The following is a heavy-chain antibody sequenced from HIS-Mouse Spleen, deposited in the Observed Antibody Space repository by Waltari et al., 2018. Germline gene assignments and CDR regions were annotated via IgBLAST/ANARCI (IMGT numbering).Heavy chain of an antibody. V-gene: IGHV4-39*01. CDR2: IYYRGST. D-gene: IGHD6-13*01. CDR3: ARHEGQQLVTSLFDY. J-gene: IGHJ4*02. CDR1: GGSISSRSYY. Sequence: QLQLQESGPGLVKPSETLSLTCTVSGGSISSRSYYWGWIRQPPGKGLEWIGSIYYRGSTYYNPSLKSRVTISVDTSKNQFSLKLSSVTAADTAVYYCARHEGQQLVTSLFDYWGQGTLVTVSS.